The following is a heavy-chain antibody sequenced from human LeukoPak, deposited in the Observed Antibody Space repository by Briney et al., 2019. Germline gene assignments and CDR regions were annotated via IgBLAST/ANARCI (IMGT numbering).Heavy chain of an antibody. V-gene: IGHV3-15*01. J-gene: IGHJ4*02. CDR1: GFTFSNAW. CDR3: TTDRWWELLGGWYYLDY. Sequence: KAGGSLRLSCAASGFTFSNAWMSWVRQAPGKGLEWVGRIKSKTDGGTTDYAAPVKGRFTISRDDSKNTLYLQMNSLKTEDTAVYYCTTDRWWELLGGWYYLDYWGQGTLVTVSS. CDR2: IKSKTDGGTT. D-gene: IGHD1-26*01.